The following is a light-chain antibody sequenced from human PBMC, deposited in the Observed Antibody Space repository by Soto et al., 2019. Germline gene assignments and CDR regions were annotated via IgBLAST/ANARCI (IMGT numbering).Light chain of an antibody. J-gene: IGKJ5*01. Sequence: EIVLTQSPGTLSLSPGERATLSCRASQSVSSSYLAWYQQKPGQAPRLLIYGASYRATGIPDRFSGSGSGTDFTLTINRLEPEDSAVYYCHQYGSSPGTFGQGTRLEIK. CDR3: HQYGSSPGT. V-gene: IGKV3-20*01. CDR2: GAS. CDR1: QSVSSSY.